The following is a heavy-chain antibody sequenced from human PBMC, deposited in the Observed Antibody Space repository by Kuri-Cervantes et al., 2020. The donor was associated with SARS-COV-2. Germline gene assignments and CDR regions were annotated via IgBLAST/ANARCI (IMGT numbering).Heavy chain of an antibody. J-gene: IGHJ6*03. CDR1: GYSISSGYY. CDR2: IYYSGST. Sequence: ESLKISCAVSGYSISSGYYWGWIRRPPGKGLEWIGSIYYSGSTYYNPSLKSRVTISVDTSKNQFSLKLSSVTAADTAVYYCARDLWGSPGYMDVWGKGTTVTVSS. D-gene: IGHD3-16*01. CDR3: ARDLWGSPGYMDV. V-gene: IGHV4-38-2*02.